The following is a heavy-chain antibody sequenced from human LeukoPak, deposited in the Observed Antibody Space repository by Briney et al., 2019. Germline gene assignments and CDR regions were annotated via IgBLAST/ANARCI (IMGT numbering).Heavy chain of an antibody. CDR1: GYSFTTYW. J-gene: IGHJ3*01. D-gene: IGHD2-21*02. V-gene: IGHV5-51*01. CDR2: IFPADSDT. CDR3: ARWVTADRGKKDAFDV. Sequence: GEPLKISWQASGYSFTTYWIGWVRQMPGKGLEWMGVIFPADSDTRYSPSFQGQVTVSADKSISTAYLQWSSLKASDTAMYYCARWVTADRGKKDAFDVWGQGTMVTVSS.